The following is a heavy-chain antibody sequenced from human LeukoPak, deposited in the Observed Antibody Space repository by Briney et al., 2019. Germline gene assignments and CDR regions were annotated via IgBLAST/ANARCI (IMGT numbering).Heavy chain of an antibody. J-gene: IGHJ5*02. CDR3: AGGPADYNWFDP. CDR1: GGSISSYY. D-gene: IGHD2-2*01. Sequence: SETLSLTCTVSGGSISSYYWSWIRPPPGKGLEWIGYIYYSGSTNYNPSLKSRVTISVDTSKNQFSLKLSSVTAADTAVYYCAGGPADYNWFDPWGQGTLVTVSS. CDR2: IYYSGST. V-gene: IGHV4-59*01.